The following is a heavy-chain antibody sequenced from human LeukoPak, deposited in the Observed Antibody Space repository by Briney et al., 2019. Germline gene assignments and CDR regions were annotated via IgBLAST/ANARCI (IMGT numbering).Heavy chain of an antibody. D-gene: IGHD3-9*01. CDR1: GYTFADYY. J-gene: IGHJ5*02. V-gene: IGHV1-2*02. CDR3: ARVSTSGYRDWLDP. Sequence: ASVKVSCKTSGYTFADYYIHLVRQAPGQGLEWMGWIYPKSGGTNSAQKFQGRVTMTRDTSISTAYMELSRLRFDDTAVYYCARVSTSGYRDWLDPWGQGTLVTVSS. CDR2: IYPKSGGT.